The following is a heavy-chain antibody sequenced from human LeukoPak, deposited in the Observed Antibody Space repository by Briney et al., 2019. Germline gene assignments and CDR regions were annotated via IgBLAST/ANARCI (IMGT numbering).Heavy chain of an antibody. CDR1: GGTFSSYA. D-gene: IGHD3-3*01. CDR2: IIPIFGTA. V-gene: IGHV1-69*13. Sequence: ASVKVSCKASGGTFSSYAISWVRQAPGQGLEWMGGIIPIFGTANYAQKFQGRVTITADESTSTAYMELSSLRSEDTAVYYCARDPRITIFGVVTGGFDPWGQRTPVTVSS. CDR3: ARDPRITIFGVVTGGFDP. J-gene: IGHJ5*02.